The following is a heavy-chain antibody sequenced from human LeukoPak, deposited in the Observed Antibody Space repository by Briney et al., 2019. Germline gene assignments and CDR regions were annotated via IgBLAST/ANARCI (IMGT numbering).Heavy chain of an antibody. CDR1: GYSFTSYW. D-gene: IGHD3-16*01. V-gene: IGHV5-51*01. CDR2: IYPGDSDT. CDR3: ARLLTEGSRADAFDI. J-gene: IGHJ3*02. Sequence: GESLKISCKGSGYSFTSYWIGWVRQMPGKGLEWMGIIYPGDSDTRYSPSFQGQVAISADKSISTAYLQWSSLKASDTAMYYCARLLTEGSRADAFDIWGQGTMVTVSS.